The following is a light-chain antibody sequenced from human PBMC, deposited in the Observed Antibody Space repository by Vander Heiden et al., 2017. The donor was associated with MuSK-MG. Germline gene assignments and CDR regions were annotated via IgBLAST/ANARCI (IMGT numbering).Light chain of an antibody. Sequence: NVLSKSPATLSSSPGERATLSCRASQSVNNCLAWYQQKPGQAPRLLIYEASSRATGIPDRFSGSGYGTDFTLTINSLEPDDFAVYFCQQRSSWPLTFGGGTKVEIK. V-gene: IGKV3-11*01. CDR1: QSVNNC. CDR2: EAS. CDR3: QQRSSWPLT. J-gene: IGKJ4*01.